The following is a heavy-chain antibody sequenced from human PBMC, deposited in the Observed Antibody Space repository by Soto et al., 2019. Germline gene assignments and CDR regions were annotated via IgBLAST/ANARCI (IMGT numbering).Heavy chain of an antibody. CDR3: ARGPLVVLNYFES. J-gene: IGHJ4*02. CDR1: GGTFRNYT. CDR2: IFSLTDIP. V-gene: IGHV1-69*02. Sequence: QVQLVQSGTEVKKPGSSVKVSCKASGGTFRNYTINWVRQAPGQGLEWMGSIFSLTDIPDYAQNFQARLTISADKSTSTAYMELSSLTSDDTAMYFCARGPLVVLNYFESWGQGTLVTVSS.